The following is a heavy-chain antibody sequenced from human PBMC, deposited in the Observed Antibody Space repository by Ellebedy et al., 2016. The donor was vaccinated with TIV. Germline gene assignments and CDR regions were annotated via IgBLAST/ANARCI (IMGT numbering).Heavy chain of an antibody. J-gene: IGHJ4*02. D-gene: IGHD3-10*01. CDR1: GFTVSTNY. Sequence: PGGSLRLSCAGSGFTVSTNYMSWVRQAPGKGLEWVSVLYSDDKTYYADSVKGRFTFSRDNSRNTVSLQMSGLRAEDTAIYYCVRSGHSDGYFDYWGQGTLVTVSS. V-gene: IGHV3-53*01. CDR3: VRSGHSDGYFDY. CDR2: LYSDDKT.